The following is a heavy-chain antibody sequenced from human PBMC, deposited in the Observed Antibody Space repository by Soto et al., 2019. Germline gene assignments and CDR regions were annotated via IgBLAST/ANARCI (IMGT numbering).Heavy chain of an antibody. J-gene: IGHJ5*02. CDR2: IYYSGST. D-gene: IGHD6-13*01. V-gene: IGHV4-31*03. Sequence: QVQLQESGPGLVKPSQTLSLTCTVSGGSISSGGYYWSWIRQHPGKGLEWIGYIYYSGSTYYNPSLKSRVTISVDTSKNRFTVKLRSVTAADTAVYYCARGRRGIAAAGRWFDPWGEGTLVTVSS. CDR3: ARGRRGIAAAGRWFDP. CDR1: GGSISSGGYY.